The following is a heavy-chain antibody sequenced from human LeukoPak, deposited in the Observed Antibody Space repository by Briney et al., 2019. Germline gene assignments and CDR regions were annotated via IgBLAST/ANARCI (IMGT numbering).Heavy chain of an antibody. CDR3: AKGGGGGNSGYLDY. CDR2: IWFDGVNK. CDR1: GFSFSDYG. D-gene: IGHD4-23*01. J-gene: IGHJ4*02. Sequence: PGRSLTLSCTASGFSFSDYGLHWVRQAPGKGLEWVAIIWFDGVNKYYEESVKGRFTISRDISKSTLYLQKNSLRAEDTAVYYCAKGGGGGNSGYLDYWGQGTMVTVSS. V-gene: IGHV3-33*06.